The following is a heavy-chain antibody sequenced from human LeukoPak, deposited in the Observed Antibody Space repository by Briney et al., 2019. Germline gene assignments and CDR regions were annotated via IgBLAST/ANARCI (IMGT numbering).Heavy chain of an antibody. CDR3: ARDREDYYDSSGYVDY. V-gene: IGHV3-7*01. J-gene: IGHJ4*02. CDR2: IKQDENEK. D-gene: IGHD3-22*01. CDR1: GFTFSSYW. Sequence: PGGSLRLSCAASGFTFSSYWMTWVRQAPGKGLEWVANIKQDENEKYYVDSVKGRFTISRDNAKNSLYLQMNSLRAEDTAVYYCARDREDYYDSSGYVDYWGQGTLVTVSS.